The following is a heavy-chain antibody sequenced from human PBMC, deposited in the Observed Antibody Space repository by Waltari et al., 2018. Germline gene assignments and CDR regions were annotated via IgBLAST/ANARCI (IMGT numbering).Heavy chain of an antibody. D-gene: IGHD1-26*01. J-gene: IGHJ4*02. Sequence: EVQLVESGGGLVQPGRSLRLSCAASGFTFDVYAMHWVRQAPGKGLEWVSGISWNSGSIGYADSVKGRFTISRDNAKNSLYLQMNSLRTEDTALYYCAKGHSGSYGLDYWGQGTLVTVSS. V-gene: IGHV3-9*01. CDR1: GFTFDVYA. CDR2: ISWNSGSI. CDR3: AKGHSGSYGLDY.